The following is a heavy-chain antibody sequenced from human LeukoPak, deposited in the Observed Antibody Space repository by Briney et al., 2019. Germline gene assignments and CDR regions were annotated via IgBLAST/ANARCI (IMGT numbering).Heavy chain of an antibody. J-gene: IGHJ4*02. Sequence: GASVTVSCKASGNTFSYYDINWVRQAAGQGLEWMGWMHFNTGNTGYAQKFQGRVSMTRDISRNTAYMELSSLRLEDTAVYFCARGAVRSCSGGNCYAPDFWGQGTLVTIS. CDR1: GNTFSYYD. CDR3: ARGAVRSCSGGNCYAPDF. V-gene: IGHV1-8*01. CDR2: MHFNTGNT. D-gene: IGHD2-15*01.